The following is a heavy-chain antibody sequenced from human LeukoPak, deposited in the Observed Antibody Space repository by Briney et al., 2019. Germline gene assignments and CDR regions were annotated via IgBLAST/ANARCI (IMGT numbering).Heavy chain of an antibody. J-gene: IGHJ6*03. CDR2: IYYSGSS. V-gene: IGHV4-59*01. D-gene: IGHD2-15*01. CDR1: GGSISSYY. CDR3: ARFPGSAEYRHYYYMDV. Sequence: SETLSLTCTVSGGSISSYYWSWIRQPPGRGLESSAYIYYSGSSDYNPSLKSRATISVDTSKTQFSLKLSSVTAADTAVYYCARFPGSAEYRHYYYMDVWGKGTTVTVSS.